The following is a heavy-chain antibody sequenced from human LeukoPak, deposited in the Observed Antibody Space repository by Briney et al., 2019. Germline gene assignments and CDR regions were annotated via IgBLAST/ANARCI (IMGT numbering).Heavy chain of an antibody. Sequence: SETLSLTCTVSGGSISSYYWSWIRQPPGKGLEWIGYIYYSGSTNYNPSLKSRVTMSVDTSKNQFSLKLSSVTAADTAVYYCARGDSSGYLLLNFDYWGQGTLVTVSS. CDR2: IYYSGST. D-gene: IGHD3-22*01. CDR1: GGSISSYY. J-gene: IGHJ4*02. V-gene: IGHV4-59*01. CDR3: ARGDSSGYLLLNFDY.